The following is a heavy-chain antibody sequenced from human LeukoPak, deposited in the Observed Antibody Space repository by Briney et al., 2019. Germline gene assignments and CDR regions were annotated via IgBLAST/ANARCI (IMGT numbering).Heavy chain of an antibody. CDR3: AELGITMIGGV. D-gene: IGHD3-10*02. Sequence: GGSLRLSCAASGFTFSSYWMSWVRQAPGKGLEWVANIKQDGSEKYYVDSVKGRFTISRDNGKNSLDLQMNSLRADDTAVYYCAELGITMIGGVWGKGTTVTISS. J-gene: IGHJ6*04. CDR2: IKQDGSEK. CDR1: GFTFSSYW. V-gene: IGHV3-7*01.